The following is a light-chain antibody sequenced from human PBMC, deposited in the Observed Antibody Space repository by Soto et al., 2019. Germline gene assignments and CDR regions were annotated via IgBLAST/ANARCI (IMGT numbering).Light chain of an antibody. CDR1: QGINNY. J-gene: IGKJ4*01. Sequence: DIQMTQSPSSLSASVGDRVIITCRASQGINNYLAWYQQRPGKVPKLLIYAASTLQSGVPSRFSGSGSGTDFTLTVTSLQPVDFATYYCQQYKSAPLTFGGGTKVELK. V-gene: IGKV1-27*01. CDR2: AAS. CDR3: QQYKSAPLT.